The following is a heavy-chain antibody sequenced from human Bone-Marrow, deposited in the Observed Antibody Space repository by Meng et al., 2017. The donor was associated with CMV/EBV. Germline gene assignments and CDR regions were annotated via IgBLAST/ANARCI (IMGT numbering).Heavy chain of an antibody. CDR2: IYYSGST. V-gene: IGHV4-30-4*08. D-gene: IGHD4-11*01. CDR1: GGSISSGDYY. CDR3: ARLDYSNSFDY. J-gene: IGHJ4*02. Sequence: LRLSCTVSGGSISSGDYYWSWIRQPPGKGLEWIGYIYYSGSTYYNPSLKSRVTISVDTSKNQFSLKLSSVTAADAAVYDCARLDYSNSFDYWGQGTLVTVSS.